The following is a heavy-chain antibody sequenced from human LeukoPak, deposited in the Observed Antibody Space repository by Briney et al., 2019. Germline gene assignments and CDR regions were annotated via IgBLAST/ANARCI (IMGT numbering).Heavy chain of an antibody. D-gene: IGHD1-1*01. V-gene: IGHV1-18*04. J-gene: IGHJ4*02. Sequence: ALVRVSCKTSGYTFTSYGISWVRQAPGQGLEWMGWISAYNGNTNYVQKFRGRVAMTTDTSTSTVYMDLRSLRSDDTAVYYCARDIATVQHQDWGQGTLVTVSS. CDR1: GYTFTSYG. CDR2: ISAYNGNT. CDR3: ARDIATVQHQD.